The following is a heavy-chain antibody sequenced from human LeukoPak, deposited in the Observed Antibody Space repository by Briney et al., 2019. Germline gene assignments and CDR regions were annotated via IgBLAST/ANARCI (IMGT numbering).Heavy chain of an antibody. J-gene: IGHJ4*02. V-gene: IGHV1-2*02. CDR1: GYTFTRYY. CDR2: INPNSGGT. Sequence: SVTVSYKASGYTFTRYYMHWVRQAPGQGLEWMGWINPNSGGTNYAQKFEGRDNMTSDTSISTAYMDLSRLRSDDTAVYYCARDLFVVVPAATLIGPLAYWGQGTLVTVSS. D-gene: IGHD2-2*01. CDR3: ARDLFVVVPAATLIGPLAY.